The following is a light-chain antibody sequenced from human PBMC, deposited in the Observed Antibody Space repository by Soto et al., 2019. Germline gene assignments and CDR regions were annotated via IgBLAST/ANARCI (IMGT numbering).Light chain of an antibody. CDR1: QSISSW. J-gene: IGKJ1*01. CDR2: DAS. Sequence: DIQMTQSPSTLSASVGDIVTITSRASQSISSWLAWCQQKPGKAPKLLIYDASSLESGVPSRFSGSGSGREFTLTISSLQPDDFATYYCQQYNSYSRTFGQGTKVDIK. CDR3: QQYNSYSRT. V-gene: IGKV1-5*01.